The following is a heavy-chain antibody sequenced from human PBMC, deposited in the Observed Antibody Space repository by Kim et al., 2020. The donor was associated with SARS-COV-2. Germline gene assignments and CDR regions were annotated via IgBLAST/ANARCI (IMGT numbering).Heavy chain of an antibody. CDR3: ARDGQFLEWLSPWYYYYYMDV. Sequence: GGSLRLSCAASGFTFSSYSMNWVRQAPGKGLEWVSSSYIYYADSVKGRFTISRDNAKNSLYLQMNSLRAEDTAVYYCARDGQFLEWLSPWYYYYYMDVWGKGTTVTVSS. V-gene: IGHV3-21*01. CDR2: SYI. CDR1: GFTFSSYS. J-gene: IGHJ6*03. D-gene: IGHD3-3*01.